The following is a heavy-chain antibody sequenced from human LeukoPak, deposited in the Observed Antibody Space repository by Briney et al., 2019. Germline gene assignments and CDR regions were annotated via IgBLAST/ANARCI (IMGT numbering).Heavy chain of an antibody. CDR2: ISYDGSNK. CDR1: GFTFSSYG. J-gene: IGHJ4*02. V-gene: IGHV3-30*18. CDR3: AKDLGNGIAVAGLDY. Sequence: GGSLRLSCAASGFTFSSYGMHRVRQAPGKGLEWVAVISYDGSNKYYADSVKGRFTISRDNSKNTLYLQMNSLRAEDTAVYYCAKDLGNGIAVAGLDYWGQGTLVTVSS. D-gene: IGHD6-19*01.